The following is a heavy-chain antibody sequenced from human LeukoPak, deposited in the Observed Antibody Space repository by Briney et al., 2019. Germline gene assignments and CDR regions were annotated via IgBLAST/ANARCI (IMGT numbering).Heavy chain of an antibody. CDR1: GGSFSGYY. V-gene: IGHV4-34*01. J-gene: IGHJ5*02. CDR3: ARVMITMLRGVIIIGGSGWFDP. Sequence: SETLSLTCAVYGGSFSGYYWSWIRQPPGKGLEWIGEINHSGSTNYNPSLKSRVTISVDTSKNQFSLKLSSVTAADTAVYYCARVMITMLRGVIIIGGSGWFDPWGQGTLVTVSS. CDR2: INHSGST. D-gene: IGHD3-10*01.